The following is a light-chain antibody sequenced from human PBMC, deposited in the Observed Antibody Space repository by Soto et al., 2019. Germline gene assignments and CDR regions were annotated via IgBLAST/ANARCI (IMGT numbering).Light chain of an antibody. CDR3: QQYRSSPLT. CDR2: GTS. V-gene: IGKV3-20*01. CDR1: QSITGSY. J-gene: IGKJ4*01. Sequence: EIVLTQFPGTLSLSPGERATLSCRASQSITGSYLAWYQHKPGQAPRLLVYGTSTRAADIPGKFSGSGSGTDFTLTIDRLEPEDVAVYYCQQYRSSPLTFGGGTKVEIK.